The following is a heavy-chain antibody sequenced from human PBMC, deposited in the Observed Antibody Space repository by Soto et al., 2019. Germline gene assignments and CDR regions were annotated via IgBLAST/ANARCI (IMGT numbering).Heavy chain of an antibody. V-gene: IGHV1-69*12. Sequence: QVQLVQSGAEVKKPGSSVKVSCKASGGTFSSYAISWVRQAPGQGLEWMGGISPIFGTANYAQKFQGRVTITADESTSTAYMELSSLRSDDTAVYYCARVRPYCGGDCPFDYWGQGTLVTVSS. CDR2: ISPIFGTA. CDR3: ARVRPYCGGDCPFDY. CDR1: GGTFSSYA. D-gene: IGHD2-21*02. J-gene: IGHJ4*02.